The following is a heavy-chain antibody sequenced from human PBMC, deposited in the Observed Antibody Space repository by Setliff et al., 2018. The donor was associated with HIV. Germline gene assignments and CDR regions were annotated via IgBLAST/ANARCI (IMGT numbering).Heavy chain of an antibody. J-gene: IGHJ4*02. CDR2: ISDSGGST. V-gene: IGHV3-23*01. Sequence: GESLKISCAASEFTFSNYAMSWVRQAPGKGLEWVSSISDSGGSTYYADSAKGRFTISRDNSKNTLCLQMNSLRAEDTAAYYCAKVRAYGDYGWNYWGQGTLVTVSS. D-gene: IGHD4-17*01. CDR1: EFTFSNYA. CDR3: AKVRAYGDYGWNY.